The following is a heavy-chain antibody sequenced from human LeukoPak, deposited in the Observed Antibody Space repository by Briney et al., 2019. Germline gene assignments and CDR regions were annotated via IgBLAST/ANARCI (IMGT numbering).Heavy chain of an antibody. Sequence: ASVKDSCKASGYTFTGYYMHWVRQAPGQGLEWMGWINPNSGGTNYAQKFQGRVTITRDTSISTAYMELSRLRSDDTVVYYCARDRAVTTGVVFDYWGQGTLVTVSS. V-gene: IGHV1-2*02. J-gene: IGHJ4*02. CDR3: ARDRAVTTGVVFDY. D-gene: IGHD4-17*01. CDR2: INPNSGGT. CDR1: GYTFTGYY.